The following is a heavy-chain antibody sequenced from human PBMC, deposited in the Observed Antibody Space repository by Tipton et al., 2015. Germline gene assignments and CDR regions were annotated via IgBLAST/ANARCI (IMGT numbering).Heavy chain of an antibody. J-gene: IGHJ4*02. CDR1: GGSFSGYY. D-gene: IGHD3-9*01. V-gene: IGHV4-34*01. CDR3: ARSNYDLLTGYSRSFDY. CDR2: INHSGST. Sequence: TLSLTCAVYGGSFSGYYWSWIRQPPGKGLEWIGEINHSGSTNYSPSLKSRVTISVDTSKNQFSLKLSSVTAADTAVYYCARSNYDLLTGYSRSFDYWGRGPLVTVSS.